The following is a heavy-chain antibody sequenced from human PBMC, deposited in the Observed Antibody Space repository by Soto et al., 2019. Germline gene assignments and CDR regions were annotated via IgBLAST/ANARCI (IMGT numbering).Heavy chain of an antibody. D-gene: IGHD2-2*02. CDR3: ARADGAIPFDY. Sequence: ASVKVSCKASGYTFSNYYMHWVRQAPGQGLEWMGIIDPSGGSTSYPQKFQGRVTMTRDTSTSTVYMEVSSLTSEDTAVYYCARADGAIPFDYWGQGTLVTAPQ. J-gene: IGHJ4*02. V-gene: IGHV1-46*01. CDR2: IDPSGGST. CDR1: GYTFSNYY.